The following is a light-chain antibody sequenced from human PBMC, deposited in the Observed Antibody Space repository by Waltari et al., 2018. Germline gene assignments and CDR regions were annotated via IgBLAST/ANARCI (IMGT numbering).Light chain of an antibody. CDR2: NDN. V-gene: IGLV1-44*01. Sequence: QSVLIQPPSASGTPGQRVTISCSGGNSNLHIHTLTWYQQLPGTAPTPVIHNDNERPSGVPDRFSGSRSATSASLAISGLQSDDEADYYCAVWDDNLDGPIFGGGTKLTVL. CDR3: AVWDDNLDGPI. CDR1: NSNLHIHT. J-gene: IGLJ2*01.